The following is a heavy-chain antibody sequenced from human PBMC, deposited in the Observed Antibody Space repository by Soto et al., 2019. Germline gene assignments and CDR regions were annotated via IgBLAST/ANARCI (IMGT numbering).Heavy chain of an antibody. V-gene: IGHV1-2*02. CDR3: ARDLGYCSSTSCYRVGYYFDY. D-gene: IGHD2-2*01. J-gene: IGHJ4*02. CDR1: GYTFTGYY. Sequence: ASVKVSCKASGYTFTGYYMHWVRQAPGQGLEWMGWINPNSGGTNYAQKFQGRVTMTRDTSISTAYMELSRLRSDDTAVYYCARDLGYCSSTSCYRVGYYFDYWGQGTLVTVSS. CDR2: INPNSGGT.